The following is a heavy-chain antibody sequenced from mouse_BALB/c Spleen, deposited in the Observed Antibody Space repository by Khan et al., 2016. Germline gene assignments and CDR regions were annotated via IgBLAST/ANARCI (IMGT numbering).Heavy chain of an antibody. CDR1: GFDFNRYW. CDR3: ARPVYYSGSSDFDV. D-gene: IGHD1-1*01. CDR2: INPDSSTI. Sequence: EVKLLESGGGLVQPGGSLKPSCAASGFDFNRYWMSWVRQAPGKGLEWIAEINPDSSTINYTPSLKDKFIISRDNAKNTLYLQMSKVRSEDTAIYYCARPVYYSGSSDFDVWGAGTTVTVSS. V-gene: IGHV4-1*02. J-gene: IGHJ1*01.